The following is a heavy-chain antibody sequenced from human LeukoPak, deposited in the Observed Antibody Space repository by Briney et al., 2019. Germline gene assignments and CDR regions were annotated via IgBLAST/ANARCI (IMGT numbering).Heavy chain of an antibody. CDR1: GGSFSGYY. J-gene: IGHJ4*02. Sequence: SETLSLTCAVYGGSFSGYYWSWIRQPPGKGLEWIGEINHSGSTYYNPSLKSRVTISVDTSKNQFSLKLSSVTAADTAVYYCARDDRGYWGLVPYLFDYWGQGTLVTVSS. V-gene: IGHV4-34*01. CDR2: INHSGST. D-gene: IGHD3/OR15-3a*01. CDR3: ARDDRGYWGLVPYLFDY.